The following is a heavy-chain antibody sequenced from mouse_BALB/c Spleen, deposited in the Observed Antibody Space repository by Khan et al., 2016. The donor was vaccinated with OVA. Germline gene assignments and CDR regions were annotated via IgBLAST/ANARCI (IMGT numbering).Heavy chain of an antibody. CDR2: LWSAGST. J-gene: IGHJ4*01. V-gene: IGHV2-6-1*01. CDR3: ARQTYYHYYMMDD. D-gene: IGHD2-10*01. CDR1: GFSLTDYG. Sequence: QVQLKQSGPGLVAPSQSLSITCTISGFSLTDYGVPWVRQPPGTGLEWLVVLWSAGSTTYNSALKSRLSIIKDNSKSHIFLKMTSLLTDATAMYYCARQTYYHYYMMDDWGQGTAGTVS.